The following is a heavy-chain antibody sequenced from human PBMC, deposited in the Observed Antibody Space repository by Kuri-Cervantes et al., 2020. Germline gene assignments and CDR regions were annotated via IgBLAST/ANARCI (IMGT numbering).Heavy chain of an antibody. V-gene: IGHV3-9*01. D-gene: IGHD3-3*01. Sequence: GGSLRLSCAASGFTFDDYAMHWVRQAPGKGLEWVSGISWNSGSIGYADSVKGRFTISRDNAKNSLYLQMNSLRAEDTAMYYCASPIKYFDAWNSLPPFDHWGQGTLVTVSS. CDR3: ASPIKYFDAWNSLPPFDH. CDR2: ISWNSGSI. CDR1: GFTFDDYA. J-gene: IGHJ4*02.